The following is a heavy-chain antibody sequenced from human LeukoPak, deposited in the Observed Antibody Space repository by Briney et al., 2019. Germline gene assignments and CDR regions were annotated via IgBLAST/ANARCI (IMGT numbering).Heavy chain of an antibody. CDR1: GGSISSGGYY. Sequence: SETLSLTCTVSGGSISSGGYYWSWIRQHPGKGLEWIGYIYYSGSTYYNPSLKSRVTISVDTSKNQFSLKLSSATAADTAVYYCARAGGYCSGGSCYGDYFDYWGQGTLVTVSS. D-gene: IGHD2-15*01. J-gene: IGHJ4*02. CDR2: IYYSGST. CDR3: ARAGGYCSGGSCYGDYFDY. V-gene: IGHV4-31*03.